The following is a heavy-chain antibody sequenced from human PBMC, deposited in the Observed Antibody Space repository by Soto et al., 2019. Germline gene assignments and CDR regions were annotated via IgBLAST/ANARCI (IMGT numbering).Heavy chain of an antibody. CDR3: AKAPGYDVWSAYYFDY. D-gene: IGHD3-3*01. CDR1: GFTFSSYA. Sequence: QPGGSLRLSCEASGFTFSSYAMNWVRQAPGKGLEWVSAISGSGGNTYYADSVKGRFTISRDNSKNTLFLQMNSLRAEDTAVYYCAKAPGYDVWSAYYFDYWSQGTLLTVSS. V-gene: IGHV3-23*01. CDR2: ISGSGGNT. J-gene: IGHJ4*02.